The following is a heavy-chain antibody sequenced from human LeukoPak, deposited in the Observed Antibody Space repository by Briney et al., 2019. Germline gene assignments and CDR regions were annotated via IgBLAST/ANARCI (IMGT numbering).Heavy chain of an antibody. CDR3: AKDPNGDYIGTFDI. Sequence: PGGSLRLSCATSQFKFNNYGMTWVRQAPGKGLEWVSSITGSGSRTQYADSVQGRFTISRDNSKNTLYLQMNSLRAEDTAVYYCAKDPNGDYIGTFDIWGQGTTVTVSS. D-gene: IGHD4-17*01. V-gene: IGHV3-23*01. CDR1: QFKFNNYG. J-gene: IGHJ3*02. CDR2: ITGSGSRT.